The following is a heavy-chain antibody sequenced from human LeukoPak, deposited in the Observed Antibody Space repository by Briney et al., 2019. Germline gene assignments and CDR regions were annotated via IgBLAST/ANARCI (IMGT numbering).Heavy chain of an antibody. CDR2: ISSSGSSI. CDR3: AELGITMIGGV. J-gene: IGHJ6*04. D-gene: IGHD3-10*02. V-gene: IGHV3-48*04. CDR1: GFTFSSYS. Sequence: GGSLRLSCAASGFTFSSYSLNWVRQAPGKGLELVSSISSSGSSIYYADSVKGRFTISRDNVKNSLYLQMNSLRAEDTAVYYCAELGITMIGGVWGKGTTVTISS.